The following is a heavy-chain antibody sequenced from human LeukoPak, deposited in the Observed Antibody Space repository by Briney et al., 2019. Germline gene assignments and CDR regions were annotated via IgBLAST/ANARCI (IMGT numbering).Heavy chain of an antibody. V-gene: IGHV1-2*02. CDR3: VRIYRGPDY. J-gene: IGHJ4*02. CDR2: INPNNDDT. D-gene: IGHD3-10*01. Sequence: ASVRVSCKPSGYTFIHHYIHWVRQAPGQGLEWMGWINPNNDDTNYAEKFQGRVTMTTDTSISTVYMELTRLRSDDTAMYYRVRIYRGPDYWGQGTLVTVSS. CDR1: GYTFIHHY.